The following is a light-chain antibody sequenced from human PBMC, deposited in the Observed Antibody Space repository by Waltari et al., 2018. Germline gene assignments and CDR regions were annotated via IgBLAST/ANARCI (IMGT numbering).Light chain of an antibody. CDR2: VNN. V-gene: IGLV1-40*01. CDR3: QCYDRSPYVV. Sequence: QSVLPQPPSVSGAPGQRGTISCTGNNSNIGAGFDVHRYQQLPGTAPKLFIYVNNNRPSGVPDRFSGAKYGTSASLAITWLQAEDEADYYCQCYDRSPYVVFGGGTRLTVL. J-gene: IGLJ3*02. CDR1: NSNIGAGFD.